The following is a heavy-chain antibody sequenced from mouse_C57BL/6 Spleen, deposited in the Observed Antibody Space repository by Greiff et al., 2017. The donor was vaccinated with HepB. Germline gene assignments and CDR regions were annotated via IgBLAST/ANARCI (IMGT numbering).Heavy chain of an antibody. CDR3: TPQLGRAWFAY. J-gene: IGHJ3*01. V-gene: IGHV6-6*01. Sequence: EVHLVESGGGLVQPGGSMKLSCAASGFTFSDAWMDWVRQSPEKGLEWVAEIRNKANNHATYYAESVKGRFTISRDDSKSSVYLQMNSLRAEDTGIYYCTPQLGRAWFAYWGQGTLVTVSA. CDR2: IRNKANNHAT. CDR1: GFTFSDAW. D-gene: IGHD4-1*02.